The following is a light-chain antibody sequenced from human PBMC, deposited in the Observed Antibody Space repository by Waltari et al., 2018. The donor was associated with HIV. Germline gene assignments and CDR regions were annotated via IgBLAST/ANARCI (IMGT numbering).Light chain of an antibody. CDR3: ATWDDSLAGLWV. V-gene: IGLV1-44*01. Sequence: QSVLTQPSSASGTPGQRVTTSCSGRFSNVNWYQHVKRAAPNLIIYNNDQRPPEVPDRFSGSKSDTSASLAISGLQTEDEADYYCATWDDSLAGLWVFGGGTRMTVL. J-gene: IGLJ3*02. CDR1: FSN. CDR2: NND.